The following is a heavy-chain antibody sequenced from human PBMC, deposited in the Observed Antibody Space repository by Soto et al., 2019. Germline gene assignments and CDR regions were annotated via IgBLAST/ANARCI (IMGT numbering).Heavy chain of an antibody. CDR2: IWYDGSNK. D-gene: IGHD4-4*01. J-gene: IGHJ5*02. V-gene: IGHV3-33*01. Sequence: PGGSLRLSCAASGFTFSSYGMHWVRQAPGKGLEWVAVIWYDGSNKYYADSVKGRFTISRDNSKNTLYLQMNSLRAEDTAVYYCARDRRSNPWGFDPWGQGTLVTVSS. CDR3: ARDRRSNPWGFDP. CDR1: GFTFSSYG.